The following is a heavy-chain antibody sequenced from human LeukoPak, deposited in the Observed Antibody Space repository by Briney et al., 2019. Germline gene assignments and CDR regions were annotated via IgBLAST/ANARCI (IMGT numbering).Heavy chain of an antibody. J-gene: IGHJ5*02. V-gene: IGHV1-2*02. D-gene: IGHD2-15*01. Sequence: ASVKVSCKASGYTFTGYYMHWVRQAPGQGLEWMGWINPNSGGTNYAQKFQGRVTMTRDTSISTAYMELSRLRCDDTAVYYCARDRLIVVVVAAGNWFDPWGQGTLVTVSS. CDR2: INPNSGGT. CDR3: ARDRLIVVVVAAGNWFDP. CDR1: GYTFTGYY.